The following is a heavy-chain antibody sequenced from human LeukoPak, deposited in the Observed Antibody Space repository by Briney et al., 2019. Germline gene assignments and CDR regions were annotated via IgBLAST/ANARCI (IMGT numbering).Heavy chain of an antibody. D-gene: IGHD2-2*02. V-gene: IGHV3-53*04. CDR2: FYPSGTA. J-gene: IGHJ4*02. Sequence: GGCLRLSCAASGFSVSSTYMAWVRQPPGKGLEWGSVFYPSGTAHYADSVKGRFTVSRHDSKNTLYLQMNSLRVEDTAVYYCATVPRSSCCYTFDFWGQGTLVTVSS. CDR3: ATVPRSSCCYTFDF. CDR1: GFSVSSTY.